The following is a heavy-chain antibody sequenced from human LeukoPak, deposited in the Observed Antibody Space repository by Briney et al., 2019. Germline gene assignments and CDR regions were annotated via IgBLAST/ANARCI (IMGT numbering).Heavy chain of an antibody. J-gene: IGHJ4*02. V-gene: IGHV3-30-3*01. D-gene: IGHD3-22*01. CDR1: GFTFSSYA. CDR2: ISYDGSNK. Sequence: GGSLRLSCAASGFTFSSYAMHWVRQAPGKGLEWVAVISYDGSNKYYADSVKGRFTISRDNAKNSLYLQMSGLRAEDTALYYCATPLDYYDSRGHHQGGDWGQGTLVTVSS. CDR3: ATPLDYYDSRGHHQGGD.